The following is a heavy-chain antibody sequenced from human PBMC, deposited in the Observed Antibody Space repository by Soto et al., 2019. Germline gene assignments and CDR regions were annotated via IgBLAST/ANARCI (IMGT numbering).Heavy chain of an antibody. CDR2: TSAHNGNT. J-gene: IGHJ4*02. CDR1: GYAFTTYG. V-gene: IGHV1-18*01. D-gene: IGHD1-1*01. Sequence: QVHLVQSGAEVKKPGASVKVSCKGSGYAFTTYGITWVRQAPGQGLEWMGWTSAHNGNTNYAQKLQGRVTVTRDTSTSTAYMELRSLRSDDTAVYYCARGRYGDYWGQGARVTVSS. CDR3: ARGRYGDY.